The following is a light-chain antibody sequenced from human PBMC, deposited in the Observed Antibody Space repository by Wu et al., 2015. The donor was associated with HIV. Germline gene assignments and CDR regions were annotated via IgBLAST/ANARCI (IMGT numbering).Light chain of an antibody. CDR2: DAT. J-gene: IGKJ2*01. CDR1: QSISTY. Sequence: IQLTQSPSSLSASVGDSITITCRTSQSISTYLSWYQYKPGKAPKLLIYDATTLQSGVPSRFSGSGSGTDFTLTITSLQPEDFATYSCQQSYRTPVTFGQGTKVDIK. V-gene: IGKV1-39*01. CDR3: QQSYRTPVT.